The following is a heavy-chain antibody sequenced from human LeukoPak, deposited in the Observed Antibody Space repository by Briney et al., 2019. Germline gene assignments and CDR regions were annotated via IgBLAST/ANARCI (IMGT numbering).Heavy chain of an antibody. Sequence: SETLSLTCAVYGGSFSGYYWSCIRQPPGKGLEWIGEINHSGSTNYNLSLKSRVTISVDTSKNQFSLKLSSVTAADTAVYYCARDYGSGSSPFDYWGQGTLVTVSS. CDR2: INHSGST. CDR3: ARDYGSGSSPFDY. V-gene: IGHV4-34*01. CDR1: GGSFSGYY. J-gene: IGHJ4*02. D-gene: IGHD3-10*01.